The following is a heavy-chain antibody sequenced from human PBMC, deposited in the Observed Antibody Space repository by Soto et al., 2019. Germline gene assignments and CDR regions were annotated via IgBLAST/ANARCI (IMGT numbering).Heavy chain of an antibody. CDR3: TLLTWADQGGTIHP. J-gene: IGHJ5*02. CDR2: IYHSGST. Sequence: PSETLSLTCAVPGGSISSGGYPWSWIRQPPGKGLEWIGYIYHSGSTYYNPSLKSRVTISVDTSKNQFSLKLSSVTTADTAVYYCTLLTWADQGGTIHPWGQGILVTGSS. CDR1: GGSISSGGYP. D-gene: IGHD2-15*01. V-gene: IGHV4-30-2*02.